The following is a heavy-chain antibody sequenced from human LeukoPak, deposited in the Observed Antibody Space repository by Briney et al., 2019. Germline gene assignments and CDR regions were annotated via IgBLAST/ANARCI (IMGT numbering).Heavy chain of an antibody. V-gene: IGHV3-74*01. CDR1: GFTVSSNY. D-gene: IGHD2-15*01. CDR2: NNGDGSTT. CDR3: ARDPRNVGLAP. J-gene: IGHJ5*02. Sequence: QTGGSLRLSCAASGFTVSSNYMSWVRQAPGKGLMYISRNNGDGSTTNYADVVKGRFTMSRDNVKNTLYLQMNSLRVEDTAVYYCARDPRNVGLAPWGQGTLVTVSS.